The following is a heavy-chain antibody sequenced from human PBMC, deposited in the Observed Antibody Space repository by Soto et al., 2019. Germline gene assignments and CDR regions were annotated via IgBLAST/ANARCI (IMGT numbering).Heavy chain of an antibody. J-gene: IGHJ6*02. CDR3: ARDALIGNTDYGLDV. Sequence: GGSLRLSCAASGFTFSSHTMNWVRQAPGKGLEWISYITSTSSTKNYADSVKGRFTISRDNANNSLYLQMNSLRDEDTAVYYCARDALIGNTDYGLDVWGQGTTVTVSS. CDR1: GFTFSSHT. CDR2: ITSTSSTK. V-gene: IGHV3-48*02. D-gene: IGHD2-21*01.